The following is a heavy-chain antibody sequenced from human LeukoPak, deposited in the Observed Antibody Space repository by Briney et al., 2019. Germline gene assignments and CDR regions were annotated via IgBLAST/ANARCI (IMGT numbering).Heavy chain of an antibody. CDR3: AREVMLRGVMPFWLDP. CDR1: GYTFTNYY. J-gene: IGHJ5*02. D-gene: IGHD3-10*01. Sequence: VASVKVSCKTSGYTFTNYYIHWLRQAPGQGLEWMGIMKTRGVTTRYAQKFQDRVTMTRDTSTSTVYMELSSLTSDDTAVYYCAREVMLRGVMPFWLDPWGQGTLVIVSS. CDR2: MKTRGVTT. V-gene: IGHV1-46*01.